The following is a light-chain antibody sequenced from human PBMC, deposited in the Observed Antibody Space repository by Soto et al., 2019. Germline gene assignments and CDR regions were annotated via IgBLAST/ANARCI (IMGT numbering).Light chain of an antibody. CDR3: QQANSFPIT. CDR2: EAT. V-gene: IGKV1-12*01. CDR1: QGLKF. Sequence: DIQMRSPSSSVTASVGDTVTITCRASQGLKFLAWYQQKPGKAPRLLIYEATNLQSGVPPRFSGSGSGTEFTLTISSLQPEDFATYFCQQANSFPITLGQGTRLEIK. J-gene: IGKJ5*01.